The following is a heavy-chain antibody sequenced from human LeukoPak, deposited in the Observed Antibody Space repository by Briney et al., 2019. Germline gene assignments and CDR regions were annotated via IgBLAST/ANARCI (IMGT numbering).Heavy chain of an antibody. D-gene: IGHD6-6*01. CDR2: IFYTGST. CDR1: GGSISTYY. CDR3: TRTYSSSSIDY. V-gene: IGHV4-59*01. Sequence: PSETRSLTCTVSGGSISTYYWSWIRQPPGKGLEWLGYIFYTGSTNYNPSLKSRVTMSIDTSKNQFSLKLSSVTAADTAVYYCTRTYSSSSIDYWGQGALVTVSS. J-gene: IGHJ4*02.